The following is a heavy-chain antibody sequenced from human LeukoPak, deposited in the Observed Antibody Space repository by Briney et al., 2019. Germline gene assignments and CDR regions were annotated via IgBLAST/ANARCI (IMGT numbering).Heavy chain of an antibody. CDR2: IYHSGST. J-gene: IGHJ4*02. Sequence: KPSETLSLTCAVSGGSISSGGYSWSWIRQPPGKGLEWIGYIYHSGSTYYNPSLKSRVTISVDRSKNQFSLKLSSVTAADTAVYYCARIDYSGYSGYDGAFDYWGQGALVTVSS. V-gene: IGHV4-30-2*01. D-gene: IGHD5-12*01. CDR3: ARIDYSGYSGYDGAFDY. CDR1: GGSISSGGYS.